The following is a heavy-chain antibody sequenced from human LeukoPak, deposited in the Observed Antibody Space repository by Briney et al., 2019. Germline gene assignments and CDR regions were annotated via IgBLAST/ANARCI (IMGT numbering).Heavy chain of an antibody. CDR3: AKNGAAGIYGMDV. CDR2: ISGSGSGT. V-gene: IGHV3-23*01. CDR1: GFTFSSYA. D-gene: IGHD2-15*01. Sequence: GGSLRLSCAASGFTFSSYAMSWVRQAPGKGLEWVSVISGSGSGTYYADSVKGRFTISRDNSKNTVYLRMNSLRAEDTAVYYCAKNGAAGIYGMDVWGQGTTVTVSS. J-gene: IGHJ6*02.